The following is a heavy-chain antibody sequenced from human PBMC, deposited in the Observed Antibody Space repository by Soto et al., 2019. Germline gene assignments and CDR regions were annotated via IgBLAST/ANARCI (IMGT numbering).Heavy chain of an antibody. Sequence: ASVKVSCKASGYTFTSYGISWVRQAPGQGLEWMGWISGYTGNTNYAQKLQGRVTMTTDKSTSTAYMELRSLISDDTAMYYCAKGTGTTSEASLFDYWGQGTLVTVSS. V-gene: IGHV1-18*01. J-gene: IGHJ4*02. D-gene: IGHD1-1*01. CDR3: AKGTGTTSEASLFDY. CDR2: ISGYTGNT. CDR1: GYTFTSYG.